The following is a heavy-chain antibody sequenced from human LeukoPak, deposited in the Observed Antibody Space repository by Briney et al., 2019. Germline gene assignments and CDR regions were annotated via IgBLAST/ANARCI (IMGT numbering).Heavy chain of an antibody. CDR3: ARDQLAPYYYYYMDV. V-gene: IGHV3-9*01. J-gene: IGHJ6*03. CDR1: GFTFDDYA. CDR2: ISWNSGSI. Sequence: GGSLRLSCAASGFTFDDYAMHWVRQAPGKGLEWVSGISWNSGSIGYADSVEGRFTISRDNAKNTLYLQMNSLRAEDTAVYYCARDQLAPYYYYYMDVWGKGTTVTVSS. D-gene: IGHD6-6*01.